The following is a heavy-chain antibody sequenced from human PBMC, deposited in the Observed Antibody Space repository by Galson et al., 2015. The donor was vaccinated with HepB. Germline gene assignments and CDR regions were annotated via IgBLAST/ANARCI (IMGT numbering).Heavy chain of an antibody. V-gene: IGHV1-69*01. CDR1: GGTFSSYA. Sequence: SCKASGGTFSSYAISWVRQAPGQGLEWMGGIIPIFGTANYAQKFQGRVTITADESTSTAYMELSSLRSEETAVYYCARDHYYGSGRGVGVWGQGSTVT. CDR3: ARDHYYGSGRGVGV. D-gene: IGHD3-10*01. CDR2: IIPIFGTA. J-gene: IGHJ6*02.